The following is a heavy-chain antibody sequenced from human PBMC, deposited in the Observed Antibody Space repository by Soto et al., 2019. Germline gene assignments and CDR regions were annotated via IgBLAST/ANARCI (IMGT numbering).Heavy chain of an antibody. CDR2: IYWDDDK. J-gene: IGHJ1*01. D-gene: IGHD1-1*01. V-gene: IGHV2-5*02. Sequence: QITLKESGPTLVKTTQTLTLTCTFSGFSLSTSAVGVGWVRQPPGKALEGLALIYWDDDKRYSPSLTSRLTITRDTSKNQVVLTMTKMDPVDTATYYCAHSSFYTLQHWGQGTLVTVSS. CDR1: GFSLSTSAVG. CDR3: AHSSFYTLQH.